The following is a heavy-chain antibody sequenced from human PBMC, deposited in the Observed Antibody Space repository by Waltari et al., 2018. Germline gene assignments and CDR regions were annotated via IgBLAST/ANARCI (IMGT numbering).Heavy chain of an antibody. V-gene: IGHV4-59*01. J-gene: IGHJ4*02. D-gene: IGHD5-12*01. CDR3: ARGVTYSGYRD. CDR1: GGSISSYY. CDR2: IYSSGST. Sequence: QVQLQESGPGLVKPSETLSLTCTVSGGSISSYYWSWIRQPPGKGLEWIGYIYSSGSTNYNPSLKSRVTISVDTSKNQFSLKLSSVTAADTAVYYCARGVTYSGYRDWGQGTLVTVSS.